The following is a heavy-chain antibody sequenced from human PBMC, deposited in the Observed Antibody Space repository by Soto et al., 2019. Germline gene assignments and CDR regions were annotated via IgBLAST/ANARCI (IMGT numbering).Heavy chain of an antibody. J-gene: IGHJ6*02. Sequence: GSLRLSCAASGFTFSTHGMHWVRQAPGKGLEWVAVIWYDGSNKYYADSVKGRFTVSRDNSKNTLYLQLDSLRGEDTGIYYCARDREQLASYYYGLDVWGQGTTVTVSS. V-gene: IGHV3-33*01. D-gene: IGHD6-6*01. CDR1: GFTFSTHG. CDR2: IWYDGSNK. CDR3: ARDREQLASYYYGLDV.